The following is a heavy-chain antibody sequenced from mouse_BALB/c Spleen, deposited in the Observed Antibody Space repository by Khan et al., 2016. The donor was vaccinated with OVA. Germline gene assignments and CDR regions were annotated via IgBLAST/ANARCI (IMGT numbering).Heavy chain of an antibody. CDR1: GYTFTNYV. CDR2: INPYNAGT. Sequence: VQLQQSGPELVEPGASVKMSCKASGYTFTNYVMHWVKQKPGQGLEWIGYINPYNAGTRYNEQFKGKATLTSDISSTTAYMELSRLTSEDSAVYYCAREASGWDFSFPYWGQGTLVTVSA. D-gene: IGHD4-1*01. V-gene: IGHV1S136*01. J-gene: IGHJ3*01. CDR3: AREASGWDFSFPY.